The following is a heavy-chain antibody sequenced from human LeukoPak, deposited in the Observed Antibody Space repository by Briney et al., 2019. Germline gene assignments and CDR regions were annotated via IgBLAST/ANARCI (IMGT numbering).Heavy chain of an antibody. V-gene: IGHV3-33*01. CDR1: GFTFSSYG. J-gene: IGHJ5*02. CDR2: IWYDGSNK. CDR3: ARGSFDWLLPRGGWFDP. Sequence: GGSMRLSCAASGFTFSSYGMHWVRQAPGKGLEWVAVIWYDGSNKYYAGSVKGRFTISRDNSKNTLYLQMNSLGAEDTAVYYCARGSFDWLLPRGGWFDPWGQGTLVTVSS. D-gene: IGHD3-9*01.